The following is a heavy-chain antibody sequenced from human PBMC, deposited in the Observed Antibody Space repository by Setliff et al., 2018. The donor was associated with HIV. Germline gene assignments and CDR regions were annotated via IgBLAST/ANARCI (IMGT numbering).Heavy chain of an antibody. J-gene: IGHJ3*02. CDR3: ARDPSYSPYYDFWSGYYPHDALDI. CDR1: GYTFTSYY. Sequence: ASVKVSCKASGYTFTSYYIHWVRQAPGQGLEWMGIINPSGGSTSYAQKFQGRVTMTRDTSTSTVYMELSSLRSEDTAIYYCARDPSYSPYYDFWSGYYPHDALDIWGQGTMVTVSS. D-gene: IGHD3-3*01. CDR2: INPSGGST. V-gene: IGHV1-46*01.